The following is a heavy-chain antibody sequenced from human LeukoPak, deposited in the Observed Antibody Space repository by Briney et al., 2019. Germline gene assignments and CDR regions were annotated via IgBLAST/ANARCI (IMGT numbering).Heavy chain of an antibody. V-gene: IGHV4-59*08. CDR2: IYYSGSA. D-gene: IGHD3-22*01. CDR1: GGSISSYY. J-gene: IGHJ6*03. CDR3: ARRYDSALYYYYYMDV. Sequence: PSETLSLTCTVSGGSISSYYWSWIRQPPGKGLEWIGYIYYSGSANYNPSLKSRVTISVDTSKNQFSLKLSSVTAADTAVYYCARRYDSALYYYYYMDVWGKGTTVTVS.